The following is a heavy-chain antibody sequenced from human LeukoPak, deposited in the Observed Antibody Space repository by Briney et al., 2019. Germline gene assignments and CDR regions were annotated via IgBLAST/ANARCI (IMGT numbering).Heavy chain of an antibody. D-gene: IGHD4-11*01. Sequence: ASVKVSCKASGYIFTDYYMHWVRQAPGQELGWMGRINPNSGGTNYAQKFQGRVTMTRDTSISTAYTELSSLRSEDTAVYYCARDGFDYSNYGLPDYWGQGTLVTVSS. V-gene: IGHV1/OR15-1*02. J-gene: IGHJ4*02. CDR3: ARDGFDYSNYGLPDY. CDR2: INPNSGGT. CDR1: GYIFTDYY.